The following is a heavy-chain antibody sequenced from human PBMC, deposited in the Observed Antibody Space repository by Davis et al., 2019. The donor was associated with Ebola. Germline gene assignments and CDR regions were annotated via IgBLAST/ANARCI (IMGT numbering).Heavy chain of an antibody. V-gene: IGHV1-8*02. D-gene: IGHD3-10*01. CDR1: GYTFTNYY. J-gene: IGHJ4*02. CDR3: ARNYGSGSFFPHY. CDR2: MNPNSGNT. Sequence: ASVKVSCKASGYTFTNYYMHWVRQAAGQGLEWVGWMNPNSGNTGYAQKFQGRVTMTRDTSTSTAYMELSSLRSEDTAVYYCARNYGSGSFFPHYWGQGTLVTVSS.